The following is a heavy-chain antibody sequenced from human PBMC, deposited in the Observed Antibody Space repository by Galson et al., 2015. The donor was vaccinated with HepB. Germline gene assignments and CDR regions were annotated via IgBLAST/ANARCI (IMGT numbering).Heavy chain of an antibody. CDR1: GGTFSSYA. CDR2: IIPIFGTA. D-gene: IGHD5-12*01. CDR3: ARGAYSGYAYHDY. J-gene: IGHJ4*02. Sequence: SVKVSCKASGGTFSSYAISWVRQAPGQGLEWMGGIIPIFGTANYAQKFQGRVTITADESTSTAYMELSSLRSEDTAVYYCARGAYSGYAYHDYWGQGTLVTVSS. V-gene: IGHV1-69*13.